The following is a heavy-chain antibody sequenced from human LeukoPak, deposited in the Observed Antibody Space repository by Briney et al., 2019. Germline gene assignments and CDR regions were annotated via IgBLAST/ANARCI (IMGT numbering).Heavy chain of an antibody. V-gene: IGHV4-59*01. CDR3: ARAMVDYDSSGQYYFDY. Sequence: SETLSLTCTVSGGSFSSYYWSWIRQPPGKGLEWIGYIYYSGSTNYNPSHKSRVTISVDTSKNQFSLKVSSVTAADTAVYYGARAMVDYDSSGQYYFDYECRGNGVMVSA. D-gene: IGHD3-22*01. CDR2: IYYSGST. CDR1: GGSFSSYY. J-gene: IGHJ4*02.